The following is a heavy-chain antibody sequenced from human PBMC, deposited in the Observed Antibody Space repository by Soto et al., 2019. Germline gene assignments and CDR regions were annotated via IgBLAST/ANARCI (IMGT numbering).Heavy chain of an antibody. CDR1: GFTFSSYG. CDR2: ISYDGSNK. Sequence: LRLSCAASGFTFSSYGMHWVRQAPGKGLEWVAVISYDGSNKYYADSVKGRFTISRDNSKNTLYLQMNSLRAEDTAVYYCAKAVLGGSYAFDIWGQGTMVTVSS. J-gene: IGHJ3*02. CDR3: AKAVLGGSYAFDI. D-gene: IGHD5-12*01. V-gene: IGHV3-30*18.